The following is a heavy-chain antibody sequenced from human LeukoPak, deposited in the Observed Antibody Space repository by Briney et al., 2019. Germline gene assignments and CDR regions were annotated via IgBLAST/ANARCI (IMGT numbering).Heavy chain of an antibody. CDR2: ISSSSSTI. Sequence: GGSLRLSCAASGFTFSGYSMNWVRQAPGKGLEWVSYISSSSSTIYYADSVKGRFTISRDNAKNSLYLQMNSLRAEDTAVYYCARVFSPRGYAFDIWGQGTMVTVSS. J-gene: IGHJ3*02. V-gene: IGHV3-48*04. D-gene: IGHD6-25*01. CDR3: ARVFSPRGYAFDI. CDR1: GFTFSGYS.